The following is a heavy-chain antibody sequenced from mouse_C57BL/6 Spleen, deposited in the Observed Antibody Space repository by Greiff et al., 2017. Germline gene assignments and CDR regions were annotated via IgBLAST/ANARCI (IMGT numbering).Heavy chain of an antibody. CDR1: GYTFTDYE. V-gene: IGHV1-15*01. J-gene: IGHJ2*01. Sequence: QVQLKQSGGELVRPGASVTLSCKASGYTFTDYEMHWVKQTPVHGLEWIGAIDPETGGTAYNQKFKGKATLTVDKSSSTAHMELLSLTSEDFAVYYCAREGALITTVVAFDYWGQGTTLTVSS. CDR3: AREGALITTVVAFDY. D-gene: IGHD1-1*01. CDR2: IDPETGGT.